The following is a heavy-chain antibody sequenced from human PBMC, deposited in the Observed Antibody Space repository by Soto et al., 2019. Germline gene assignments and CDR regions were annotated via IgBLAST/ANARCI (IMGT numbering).Heavy chain of an antibody. Sequence: QVQLVQSGAEVKKPGSSVKVSCKASGGTFSSYAISWERQAPGQGLEWMGGIIPIFGTANYAQKFQGRVTITADESTSTAYMELSSLRSEDTAAYYCHAGYDSSGRNFDYWGQGTLFTVSS. V-gene: IGHV1-69*01. CDR3: HAGYDSSGRNFDY. CDR1: GGTFSSYA. J-gene: IGHJ4*02. CDR2: IIPIFGTA. D-gene: IGHD3-22*01.